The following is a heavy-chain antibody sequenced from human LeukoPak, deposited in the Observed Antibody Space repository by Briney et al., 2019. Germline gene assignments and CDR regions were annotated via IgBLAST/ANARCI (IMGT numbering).Heavy chain of an antibody. CDR1: GGSISSSSYY. CDR3: ASDGKYYYDSSGSAIFDY. D-gene: IGHD3-22*01. V-gene: IGHV4-39*01. CDR2: IYYSGST. J-gene: IGHJ4*02. Sequence: SETLSLTCTVPGGSISSSSYYWGWIRQPPGKGLEWIGSIYYSGSTYYNPSLKSRATISVDTSKNQFSLKLSSVTDADTAVYYCASDGKYYYDSSGSAIFDYGGQGTLVTVSS.